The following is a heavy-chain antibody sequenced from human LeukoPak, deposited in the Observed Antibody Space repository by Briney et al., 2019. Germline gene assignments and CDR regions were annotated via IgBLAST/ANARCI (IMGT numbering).Heavy chain of an antibody. CDR2: INHSGST. D-gene: IGHD2-15*01. CDR3: ASGYCSGGSCYSNYYMDV. J-gene: IGHJ6*03. CDR1: GGSFSGYY. V-gene: IGHV4-34*01. Sequence: SETLSLTCAVYGGSFSGYYWSWIRQPPGKGLEWIGEINHSGSTNYNPSLKSRVTISVDTSKNQFSLKLSSVTAADTAVYYCASGYCSGGSCYSNYYMDVWGKGTTVTISS.